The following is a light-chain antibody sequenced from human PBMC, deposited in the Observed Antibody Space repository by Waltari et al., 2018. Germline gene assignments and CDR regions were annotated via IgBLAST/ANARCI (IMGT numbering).Light chain of an antibody. CDR3: SSYAGSDNPNVV. CDR2: EVS. V-gene: IGLV2-8*01. Sequence: QSALTQPPSASGSPGQSVTISCTGTSSDVGGYNYVSWYQQHPGKAPIVRIFEVSKRPAGVPDLVSGTKSGNTASLTVSGLQAEDEADYFCSSYAGSDNPNVVFGGGTKLIVL. J-gene: IGLJ2*01. CDR1: SSDVGGYNY.